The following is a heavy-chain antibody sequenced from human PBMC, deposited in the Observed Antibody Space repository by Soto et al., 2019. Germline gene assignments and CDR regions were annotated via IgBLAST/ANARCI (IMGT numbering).Heavy chain of an antibody. CDR2: INHRGST. D-gene: IGHD3-3*01. V-gene: IGHV4-34*01. CDR1: GGSLSGFY. Sequence: QVQLQQWGAGLLKPSETLTLCCAVYGGSLSGFYWSWIRQPPGKGLEWIGEINHRGSTNYNPSLKSRVTTSVDTSKNQFSLKLSSVTVADTAVYYCARGPPITRLDVWGQGTTVTVSS. CDR3: ARGPPITRLDV. J-gene: IGHJ6*02.